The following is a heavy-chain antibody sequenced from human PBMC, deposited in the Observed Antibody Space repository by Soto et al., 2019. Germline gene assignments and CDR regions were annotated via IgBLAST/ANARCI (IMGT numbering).Heavy chain of an antibody. CDR3: AKDSHMDVWSSNSVTDH. Sequence: HPGGSLSLSCPSSAFIFSTCVMHRVRQAPGQGLERVPFTAYAASNRYYTHSVKARFTSSRDNSKNTLDLQMSSLRADDTAAYYCAKDSHMDVWSSNSVTDHWGKGTLITVYS. D-gene: IGHD3-3*01. CDR2: TAYAASNR. CDR1: AFIFSTCV. J-gene: IGHJ4*02. V-gene: IGHV3-30*18.